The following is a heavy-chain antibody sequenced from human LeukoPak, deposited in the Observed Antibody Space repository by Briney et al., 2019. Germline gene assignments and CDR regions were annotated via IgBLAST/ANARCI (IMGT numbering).Heavy chain of an antibody. CDR1: GFTFSSYA. Sequence: GGSLRLSCAASGFTFSSYAMGWVRQAPGKGMEWVSSISGSGVSTYYADTAKDRFTISRDNSNNTLYLQMNSLSPEDTAEHYCAKGVSVAVVDAAAPDSWGQGTLVTVSS. CDR3: AKGVSVAVVDAAAPDS. CDR2: ISGSGVST. J-gene: IGHJ5*01. D-gene: IGHD2-15*01. V-gene: IGHV3-23*01.